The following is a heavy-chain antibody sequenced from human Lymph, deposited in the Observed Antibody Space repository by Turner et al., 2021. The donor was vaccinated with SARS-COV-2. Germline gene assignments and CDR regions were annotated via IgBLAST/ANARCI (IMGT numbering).Heavy chain of an antibody. J-gene: IGHJ4*02. D-gene: IGHD6-13*01. CDR3: ARGLGSTWYSGGFDF. Sequence: EVQLLESGGGWVEPGGSLRRPCAASGFTLTSDAMGWVRQAPGKGLEWVSPISVSGGSTYYADSVKGRFTNARDNAKNTLYLQMNSLRAEYAAVYYCARGLGSTWYSGGFDFWGQETLVTVS. CDR1: GFTLTSDA. CDR2: ISVSGGST. V-gene: IGHV3-23*01.